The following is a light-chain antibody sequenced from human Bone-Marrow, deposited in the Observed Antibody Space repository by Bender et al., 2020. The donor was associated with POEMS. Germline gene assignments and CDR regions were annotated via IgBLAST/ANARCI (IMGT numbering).Light chain of an antibody. V-gene: IGLV2-14*03. CDR1: SSDIGSSKY. CDR3: SSYTDTFSRV. Sequence: QSALTQPASVSGSPGQSIIISCTGTSSDIGSSKYVSWYQQHSGKAPKLLIYDVSVRPTGVSDRFSGSKSDKTASLTISALQAEDEAVYFCSSYTDTFSRVFGVGTQVTVL. CDR2: DVS. J-gene: IGLJ1*01.